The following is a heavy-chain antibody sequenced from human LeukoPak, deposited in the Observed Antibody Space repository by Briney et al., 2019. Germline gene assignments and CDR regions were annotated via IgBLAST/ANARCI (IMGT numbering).Heavy chain of an antibody. CDR1: GYSFTSYW. D-gene: IGHD5-24*01. CDR3: ARLARDGYNFGSTIGQLNWFDP. Sequence: GESLKISCKGSGYSFTSYWIGWVRQMPGKGLEWMGIIYPGDSDTRYSPSFQGQVTISADKSISTAYLQWSSLKASDTAMYYCARLARDGYNFGSTIGQLNWFDPWGQGTLVTVSS. CDR2: IYPGDSDT. J-gene: IGHJ5*02. V-gene: IGHV5-51*01.